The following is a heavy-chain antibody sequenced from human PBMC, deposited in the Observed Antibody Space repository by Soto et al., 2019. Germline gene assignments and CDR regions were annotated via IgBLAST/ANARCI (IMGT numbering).Heavy chain of an antibody. CDR2: FDPEDGET. V-gene: IGHV1-24*01. CDR3: ATNPRSGWELDY. Sequence: ASVMVSSTVSGSTHTDVSMHWVRQAPGKGLEWMGGFDPEDGETIYAQKFQGRVTMTEDTSTDTAYMELSSLRSEDTAVYYCATNPRSGWELDYWGQGTLVTVSS. CDR1: GSTHTDVS. J-gene: IGHJ4*02. D-gene: IGHD1-26*01.